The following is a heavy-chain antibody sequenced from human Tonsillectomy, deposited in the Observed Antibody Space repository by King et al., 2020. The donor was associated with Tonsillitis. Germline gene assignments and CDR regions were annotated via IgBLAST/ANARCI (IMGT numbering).Heavy chain of an antibody. Sequence: VQLQESGPGLVKPSETLSLTCTVSGGSISSYYWSWIRQPPGKGLEWIGYIYYSGSTNYNPSLKSRVTISVDTSKNQFSLKLSSVTAADTAVYYCAREPYAYLGYCSGGSCPAGWFDPWGQGTLVTVSS. J-gene: IGHJ5*02. CDR1: GGSISSYY. D-gene: IGHD2-15*01. CDR3: AREPYAYLGYCSGGSCPAGWFDP. CDR2: IYYSGST. V-gene: IGHV4-59*01.